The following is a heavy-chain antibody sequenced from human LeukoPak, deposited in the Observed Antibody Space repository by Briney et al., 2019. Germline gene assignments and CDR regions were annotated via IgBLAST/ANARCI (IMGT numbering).Heavy chain of an antibody. D-gene: IGHD6-19*01. V-gene: IGHV4-59*01. CDR3: ARAGIAVAGRKVYFDY. J-gene: IGHJ4*02. CDR1: GGSISSYY. CDR2: IYYSGST. Sequence: PSETLSLTCTVSGGSISSYYWSWIRQPPGKGLEWIGYIYYSGSTNYNPSLKSRVTISVDTSKNQFSLKLSSVTAADTAVYYCARAGIAVAGRKVYFDYWGQGTLVTVSS.